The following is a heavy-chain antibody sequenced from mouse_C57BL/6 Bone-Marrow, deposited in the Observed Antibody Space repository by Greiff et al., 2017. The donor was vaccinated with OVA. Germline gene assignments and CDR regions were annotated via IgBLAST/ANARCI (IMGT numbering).Heavy chain of an antibody. Sequence: VQLQQSGAELARPGASVKMSCKASGYTFTSYTIHWVKQRPGQGLEWIGYIDPTNDYTNYNQKFKGKATLTADKSSSTAYMQLSSLTSEDSAVYYCTGGYYFDYCGQGTTLTVSA. CDR2: IDPTNDYT. V-gene: IGHV1-4*01. CDR1: GYTFTSYT. CDR3: TGGYYFDY. J-gene: IGHJ2*01.